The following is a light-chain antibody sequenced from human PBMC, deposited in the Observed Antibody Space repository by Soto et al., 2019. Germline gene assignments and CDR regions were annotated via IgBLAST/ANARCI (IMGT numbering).Light chain of an antibody. CDR3: QQYYGAPVT. CDR1: QSVLSASNNKNY. V-gene: IGKV4-1*01. Sequence: DIVMTQSPDSLAVPLGERATIHCWSSQSVLSASNNKNYLAWLQHRPGQHPKLLIYCGSTRASGVPDRFSGSGSGTDFTLAIRSLQAEDVALYYCQQYYGAPVTFGGGTKVEI. CDR2: CGS. J-gene: IGKJ4*01.